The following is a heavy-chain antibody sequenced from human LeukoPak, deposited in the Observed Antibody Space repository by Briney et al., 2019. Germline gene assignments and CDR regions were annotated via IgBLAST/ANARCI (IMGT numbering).Heavy chain of an antibody. Sequence: SETLSLTCTVSVAPTSTNYWSWIRQPPGKGLECIGYVYNSGNTNYNPSLKSRVTISVDMSKNQFSLKVSSVTAADTAVYCCARLLRNWLDPWGQGTLVTVSS. D-gene: IGHD2/OR15-2a*01. CDR2: VYNSGNT. CDR1: VAPTSTNY. V-gene: IGHV4-59*08. J-gene: IGHJ5*02. CDR3: ARLLRNWLDP.